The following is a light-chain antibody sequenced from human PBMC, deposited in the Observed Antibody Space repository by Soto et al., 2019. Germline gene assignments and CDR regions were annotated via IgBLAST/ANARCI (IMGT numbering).Light chain of an antibody. Sequence: QSVLTQPPSASGSPGQSVTFSCTGTSSDVGTYDYVSWYQQYPGKAPKLLIYGVTRRPSGVPDRFSGSNSGNTAALTVSGLQAEDEAYYYCSSYAGRSMYVFGTGTKVTVL. CDR2: GVT. CDR3: SSYAGRSMYV. J-gene: IGLJ1*01. CDR1: SSDVGTYDY. V-gene: IGLV2-8*01.